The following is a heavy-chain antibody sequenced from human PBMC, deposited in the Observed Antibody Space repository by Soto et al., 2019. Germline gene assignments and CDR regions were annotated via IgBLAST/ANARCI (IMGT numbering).Heavy chain of an antibody. CDR2: ISSNGGST. V-gene: IGHV3-64*01. CDR1: GFTFSSYA. D-gene: IGHD2-15*01. J-gene: IGHJ4*02. Sequence: GGSLRLSCAASGFTFSSYAMHWVRQAPGKGLEYVSAISSNGGSTYYANSVKGRFTISRDNSKNTLYLQMGSLRAEDMAVYYCARGHSEVVAAASDYWGQGTLVTVSS. CDR3: ARGHSEVVAAASDY.